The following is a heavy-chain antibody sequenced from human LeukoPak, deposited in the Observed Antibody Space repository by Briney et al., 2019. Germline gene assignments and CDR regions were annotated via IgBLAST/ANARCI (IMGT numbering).Heavy chain of an antibody. V-gene: IGHV3-23*01. CDR1: GFTFSSYA. Sequence: GGSLRLSCAASGFTFSSYAMSWVRQAPGKGLEWVSAISGSGGSTYYADSVKGRFTISRDNSKNTLYMQTNSLRAEDTALYYCYLSGTISRSGTRFDPWGQGTLVTVSS. J-gene: IGHJ5*02. CDR3: YLSGTISRSGTRFDP. D-gene: IGHD3-3*01. CDR2: ISGSGGST.